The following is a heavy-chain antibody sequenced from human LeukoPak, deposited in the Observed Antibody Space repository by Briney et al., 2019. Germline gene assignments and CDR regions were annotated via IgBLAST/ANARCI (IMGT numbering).Heavy chain of an antibody. V-gene: IGHV4-59*12. Sequence: SETLSLTCTVSGGSISSYYWSWIRQPPGKGLEWIGYIYYSGSTNYNPSLKSRVTISVDTSKNQFSLKLSSVTAADTAVYYCARGSEGSYPVYAFDIWGQGTMVTVSS. CDR2: IYYSGST. D-gene: IGHD1-26*01. CDR1: GGSISSYY. J-gene: IGHJ3*02. CDR3: ARGSEGSYPVYAFDI.